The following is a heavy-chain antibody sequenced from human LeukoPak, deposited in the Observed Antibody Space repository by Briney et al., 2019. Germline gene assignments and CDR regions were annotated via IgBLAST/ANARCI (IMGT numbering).Heavy chain of an antibody. CDR2: INSDGSGT. J-gene: IGHJ3*01. CDR3: VRTFDV. Sequence: PGGSLRLSCAASGFTFSSYWMYWVRQALGKGLVWVSRINSDGSGTTYVDSVKGRFTVSRDNAKNTLYLQMNSLRAEDTAVYYCVRTFDVWGQGTMVTVSS. CDR1: GFTFSSYW. V-gene: IGHV3-74*03.